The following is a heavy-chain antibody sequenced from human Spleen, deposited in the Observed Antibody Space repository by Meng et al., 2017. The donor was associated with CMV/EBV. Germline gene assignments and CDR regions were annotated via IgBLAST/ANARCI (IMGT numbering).Heavy chain of an antibody. J-gene: IGHJ4*02. V-gene: IGHV3-48*03. Sequence: GESLKISCAASGFSFSVYEMNWVRQVPGKGLEWLSYISSSSATIYYSDSVKGRFIISRDNAKNSLHLQMNSLRAEDMAVYYCARGGPYYDFWSGLLTDYWGQGTLVTVSS. CDR1: GFSFSVYE. CDR3: ARGGPYYDFWSGLLTDY. CDR2: ISSSSATI. D-gene: IGHD3-3*01.